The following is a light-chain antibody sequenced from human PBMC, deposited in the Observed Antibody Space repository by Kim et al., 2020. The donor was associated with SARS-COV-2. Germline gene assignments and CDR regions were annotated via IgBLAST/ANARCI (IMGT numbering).Light chain of an antibody. V-gene: IGLV10-54*04. CDR1: SNNVGFQG. J-gene: IGLJ3*02. CDR3: SAWDSSLTGWV. Sequence: QAGLTQPPSVSKDLRQTATLTCTGNSNNVGFQGAVWLQQHQGHPPQLLSYRNNKQPSGISERFSASRSGNTASLTITGLQPEDEADYYCSAWDSSLTGWVFGGGTQLTVL. CDR2: RNN.